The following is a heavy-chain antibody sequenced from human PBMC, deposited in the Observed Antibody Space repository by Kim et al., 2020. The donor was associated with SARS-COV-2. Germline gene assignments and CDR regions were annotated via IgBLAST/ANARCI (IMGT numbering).Heavy chain of an antibody. V-gene: IGHV3-53*04. CDR2: IYSGGST. Sequence: GGSLRLSCAASGFTVSSNYMSWVRQAPGKGLEWVSVIYSGGSTYYADSVKGRFTISRHNSKNTLYLQMNSLRAEDTAVYYCARAGSDYDSSGYLYYFDYWGQGTLVTVSS. CDR1: GFTVSSNY. CDR3: ARAGSDYDSSGYLYYFDY. D-gene: IGHD3-22*01. J-gene: IGHJ4*02.